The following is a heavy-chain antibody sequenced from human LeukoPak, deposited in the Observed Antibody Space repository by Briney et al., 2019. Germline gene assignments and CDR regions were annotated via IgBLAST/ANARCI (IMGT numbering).Heavy chain of an antibody. CDR1: GYTFTGYY. V-gene: IGHV1-2*06. J-gene: IGHJ3*02. Sequence: ASVTVSCKASGYTFTGYYMHWVRQAPGQGLEWMGRINPNSGGTNYAQKFQSRVTMTRDTSISTAYMELSRLRSDDTAVYYCAREKRQQLAHDAFDIWGQGTMVTVSS. CDR2: INPNSGGT. D-gene: IGHD6-13*01. CDR3: AREKRQQLAHDAFDI.